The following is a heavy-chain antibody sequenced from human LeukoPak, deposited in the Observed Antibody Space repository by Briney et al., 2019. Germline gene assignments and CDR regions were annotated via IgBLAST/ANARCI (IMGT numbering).Heavy chain of an antibody. V-gene: IGHV1-8*02. J-gene: IGHJ4*02. Sequence: ASVKVSCKASGYTFTGYYIHWVRQATGQGLEWMGWMNPNSGNTGYAQKFQGRVTMTRDTSINTAYMELHSLRSEDTAVYYCARGYSPSIRTTGNDYWGQGTLVTVSS. CDR1: GYTFTGYY. CDR3: ARGYSPSIRTTGNDY. CDR2: MNPNSGNT. D-gene: IGHD1-1*01.